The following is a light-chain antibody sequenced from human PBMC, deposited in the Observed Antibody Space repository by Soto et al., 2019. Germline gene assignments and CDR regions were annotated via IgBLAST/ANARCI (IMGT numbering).Light chain of an antibody. V-gene: IGKV1-27*01. Sequence: DIQMTQSPSSLSASVGDRVTITCRASQSISSYLNWYQQKPGKAPKLLIYAASTLQSGVPSRFSGSGSGTDFTLTISSLQPEDVATYYCQKYNSAPLTFGPGTKVDIK. CDR1: QSISSY. CDR3: QKYNSAPLT. J-gene: IGKJ3*01. CDR2: AAS.